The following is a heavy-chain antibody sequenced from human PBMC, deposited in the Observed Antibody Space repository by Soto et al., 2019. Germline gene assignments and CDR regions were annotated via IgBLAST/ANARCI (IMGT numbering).Heavy chain of an antibody. CDR1: GFTFSSYA. CDR3: AKGIEGKKYSSSWYSSVYYYGMDV. J-gene: IGHJ6*02. CDR2: ISGSGGST. V-gene: IGHV3-23*01. Sequence: PGLSLRLSCAASGFTFSSYAMSWVLQAPGKGLEWVSAISGSGGSTYYADSVKGRFTISRDNSKNTLYLQMNSLRAEDTAVYYCAKGIEGKKYSSSWYSSVYYYGMDVWGQGTTVTVSS. D-gene: IGHD6-13*01.